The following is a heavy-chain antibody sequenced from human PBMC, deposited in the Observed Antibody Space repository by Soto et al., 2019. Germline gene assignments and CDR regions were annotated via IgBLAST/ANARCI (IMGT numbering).Heavy chain of an antibody. CDR3: VKGEYYYDSSGYYPFDY. CDR1: GFTFSSDW. V-gene: IGHV3-64D*06. CDR2: ISTNGGST. Sequence: GGSLRLSCAASGFTFSSDWMHWVRQAPGKGLEYVSSISTNGGSTDYADSVKGRFTISRDNSKKTVYLQMSSLRVEDTAVYYCVKGEYYYDSSGYYPFDYWGQGTLVTVSS. J-gene: IGHJ4*02. D-gene: IGHD3-22*01.